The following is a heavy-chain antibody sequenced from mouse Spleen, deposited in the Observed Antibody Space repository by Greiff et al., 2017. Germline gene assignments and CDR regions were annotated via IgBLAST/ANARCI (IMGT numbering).Heavy chain of an antibody. CDR3: TRWDRYYTMDY. Sequence: QVQLQQSGAELVRPWASVTLSCKASGYTFTDYEMHWVKQTPVHGLEWIGAIDPETGSTAYNQKFKGKAILTADKSSSTAYMELRSLTSEDSAVYYCTRWDRYYTMDYWGQGTSVTVSS. CDR1: GYTFTDYE. V-gene: IGHV1-15*01. J-gene: IGHJ4*01. D-gene: IGHD2-14*01. CDR2: IDPETGST.